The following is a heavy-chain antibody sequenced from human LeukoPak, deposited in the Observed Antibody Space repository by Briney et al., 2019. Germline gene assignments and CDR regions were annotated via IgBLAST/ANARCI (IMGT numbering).Heavy chain of an antibody. Sequence: GGSLRLSCAASGFTFSSYAMHWVRQAPGKGLEYVSTISSNGGSTYYADSVKGRFTISRDNSKDTLYLQMGSLRAEDMAVYYCARSAGSYYYFDYWGQGTLVTVSP. J-gene: IGHJ4*02. CDR2: ISSNGGST. CDR1: GFTFSSYA. V-gene: IGHV3-64*02. CDR3: ARSAGSYYYFDY. D-gene: IGHD1-26*01.